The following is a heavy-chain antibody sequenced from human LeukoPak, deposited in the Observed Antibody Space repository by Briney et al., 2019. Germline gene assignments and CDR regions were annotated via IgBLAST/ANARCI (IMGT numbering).Heavy chain of an antibody. CDR3: ARAAYDNSGYLTL. V-gene: IGHV3-33*08. CDR2: IWYDGTNK. CDR1: GFIFSSFS. J-gene: IGHJ4*02. Sequence: GGSLRLSCAASGFIFSSFSVNWVRQAPGKGLEWVAVIWYDGTNKYYADSVKGRFTISRDSSKNTLYLQMNSLRAEDTAVYYCARAAYDNSGYLTLWGQGTLVTVSS. D-gene: IGHD3-22*01.